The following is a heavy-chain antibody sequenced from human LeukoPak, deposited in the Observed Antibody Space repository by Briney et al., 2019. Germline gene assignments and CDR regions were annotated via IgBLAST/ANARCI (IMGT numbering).Heavy chain of an antibody. CDR3: ARAAGITMVRGAYGSYYYGMDV. V-gene: IGHV1-18*01. Sequence: GASVKVSCKASGYTFTSYGISWVRQAPGQGLEWMGWISAYNGNTNYAQKLQGRDTMTTDTSTSTAYMELRSPRSDDTAVYYCARAAGITMVRGAYGSYYYGMDVWGQGTTVTVSS. D-gene: IGHD3-10*01. CDR2: ISAYNGNT. CDR1: GYTFTSYG. J-gene: IGHJ6*02.